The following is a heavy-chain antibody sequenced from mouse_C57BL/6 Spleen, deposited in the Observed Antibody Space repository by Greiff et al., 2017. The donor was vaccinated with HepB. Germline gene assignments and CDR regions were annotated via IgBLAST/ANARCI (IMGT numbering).Heavy chain of an antibody. CDR2: IDPENGDT. CDR3: ATVDYSNPFDY. CDR1: GFNIKDDY. Sequence: EVQLQQSGAELVRPGASVKLSCTASGFNIKDDYMHWVKQRPEQGLEWIGWIDPENGDTEYASKFQGKATITADTSSNTAYLQLSSLTSEDTAVYYCATVDYSNPFDYWGQGTTLTVSS. J-gene: IGHJ2*01. D-gene: IGHD2-5*01. V-gene: IGHV14-4*01.